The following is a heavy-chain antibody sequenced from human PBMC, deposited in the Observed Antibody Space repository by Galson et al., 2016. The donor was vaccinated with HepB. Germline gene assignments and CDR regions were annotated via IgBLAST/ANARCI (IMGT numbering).Heavy chain of an antibody. CDR3: ARSRLAAAFDP. V-gene: IGHV3-7*03. J-gene: IGHJ5*02. CDR2: IRHDGSEK. Sequence: SLRLSCAASGFTFSSYWMSWVRQAPGRGLEWVANIRHDGSEKYYVDSVKGRFTISRDNAKNSLFLQMSSLRAEDTAVYYCARSRLAAAFDPWGQGTLATVSS. CDR1: GFTFSSYW. D-gene: IGHD6-13*01.